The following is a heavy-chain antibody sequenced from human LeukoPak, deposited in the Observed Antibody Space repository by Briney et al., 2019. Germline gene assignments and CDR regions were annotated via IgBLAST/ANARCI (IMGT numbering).Heavy chain of an antibody. CDR1: GGSISSYY. D-gene: IGHD2-15*01. Sequence: SETLSLTCTVSGGSISSYYWSWIRQPPEKGLEWIGYIYYSGSTNYNPSLKSRVTISVDTSKNQFSLKLSSVTAADTAVYYCARRVEYCSGGSCYPYFDYWGQGTLVTVSS. J-gene: IGHJ4*02. CDR3: ARRVEYCSGGSCYPYFDY. V-gene: IGHV4-59*08. CDR2: IYYSGST.